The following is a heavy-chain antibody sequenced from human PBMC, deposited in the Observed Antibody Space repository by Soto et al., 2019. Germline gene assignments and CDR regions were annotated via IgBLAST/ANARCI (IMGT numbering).Heavy chain of an antibody. J-gene: IGHJ4*02. Sequence: SETLSLTCAVYGGSFSGYYWSWIRQPPGKGLEWIGEINHSGSTNYNPSLKSRVTISVDTSKNQFSLKLSSVTAADTAVYYCARSKAILTGYYFDYWGQGTLVTVSS. CDR2: INHSGST. V-gene: IGHV4-34*01. CDR1: GGSFSGYY. D-gene: IGHD3-9*01. CDR3: ARSKAILTGYYFDY.